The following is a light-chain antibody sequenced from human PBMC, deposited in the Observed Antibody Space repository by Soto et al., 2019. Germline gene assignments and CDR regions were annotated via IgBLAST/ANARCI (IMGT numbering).Light chain of an antibody. CDR2: DVS. Sequence: QSVLTKPASMSGSPGQSITISCTGTSSDVGGYNYVSWYQQHPGKAPKLMIYDVSNRPSGVSNRFSGSKSGNTASLTISGLQAEDEADYYCSSYTSSSTQLYVFGTGTKVTVL. J-gene: IGLJ1*01. CDR3: SSYTSSSTQLYV. CDR1: SSDVGGYNY. V-gene: IGLV2-14*01.